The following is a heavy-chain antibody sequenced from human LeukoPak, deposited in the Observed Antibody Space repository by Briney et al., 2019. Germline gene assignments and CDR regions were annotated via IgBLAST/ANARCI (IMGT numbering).Heavy chain of an antibody. D-gene: IGHD4-17*01. CDR1: GGSFSGYY. Sequence: SETLSLTCAVYGGSFSGYYWSWLRQPPGKGLEWIGEINHSGSTNYNPSLKSRVTISVDTSKNQFSLKRSSVTAADTAVYYCARRGDYIDYYYYYMDVWGKGTTVTISS. CDR3: ARRGDYIDYYYYYMDV. V-gene: IGHV4-34*01. J-gene: IGHJ6*03. CDR2: INHSGST.